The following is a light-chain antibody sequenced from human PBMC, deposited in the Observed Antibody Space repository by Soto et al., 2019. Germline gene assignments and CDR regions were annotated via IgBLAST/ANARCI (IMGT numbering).Light chain of an antibody. V-gene: IGKV3-20*01. CDR1: QGVDNNY. CDR2: GTS. Sequence: ERVMTPSPGTLSLSPGERGTLSCRASQGVDNNYLVWYQQKPGQAPRLLIFGTSSRATGIPDRFSGSGSGTHFTLTINRLEPEDVAVYYCHQFQNSPWTFGQGTKVDIK. J-gene: IGKJ1*01. CDR3: HQFQNSPWT.